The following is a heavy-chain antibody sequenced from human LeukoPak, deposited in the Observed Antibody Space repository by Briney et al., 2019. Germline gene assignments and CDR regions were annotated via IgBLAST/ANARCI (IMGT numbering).Heavy chain of an antibody. CDR3: ARAIAVTGTGGYH. CDR2: INSDGSST. CDR1: GFTFSSYN. V-gene: IGHV3-74*01. D-gene: IGHD6-19*01. Sequence: GGSLRHSSAASGFTFSSYNMHWVRQAPGKGLVWVSRINSDGSSTSYADSVKGRFTISRDNAKNTLYLQMNSLRAEDTAVYYCARAIAVTGTGGYHWGQGTLVTVSS. J-gene: IGHJ5*02.